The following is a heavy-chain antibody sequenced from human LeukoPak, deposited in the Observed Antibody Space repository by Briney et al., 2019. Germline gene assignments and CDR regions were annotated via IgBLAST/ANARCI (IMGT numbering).Heavy chain of an antibody. CDR1: GGSFSGYY. CDR2: INHSGST. V-gene: IGHV4-34*01. Sequence: PSETLSLTCAVYGGSFSGYYWSWIRQPPGKGLEWIGEINHSGSTNYNPSLKSRVTISVDTSKNQFSLKLSSVTAADTAVYYCARGRVVRYCSGGSRYSSYYYYGMDVWGQGTTVTVSS. CDR3: ARGRVVRYCSGGSRYSSYYYYGMDV. D-gene: IGHD2-15*01. J-gene: IGHJ6*02.